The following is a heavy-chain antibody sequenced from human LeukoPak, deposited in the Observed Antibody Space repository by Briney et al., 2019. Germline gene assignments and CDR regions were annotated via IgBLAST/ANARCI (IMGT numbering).Heavy chain of an antibody. V-gene: IGHV1-18*01. D-gene: IGHD3-3*01. Sequence: ASVKVSCKASGYTFTSYGISWVRQAPGQGLEWMGWISAYNGNTNYAQKLQGRVTMTTDTSTSTAYMELRSLRSDDTAVYYCARDPNRRSDFWSGYFPMDVWGKGTTVTVSS. CDR2: ISAYNGNT. J-gene: IGHJ6*03. CDR1: GYTFTSYG. CDR3: ARDPNRRSDFWSGYFPMDV.